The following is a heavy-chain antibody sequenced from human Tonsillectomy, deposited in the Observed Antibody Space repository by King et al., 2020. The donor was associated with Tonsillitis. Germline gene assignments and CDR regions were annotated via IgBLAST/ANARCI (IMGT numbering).Heavy chain of an antibody. D-gene: IGHD2-21*02. CDR2: IYPGDSAT. V-gene: IGHV5-51*01. J-gene: IGHJ6*03. CDR3: ARQGASVTRFYYYDHMDV. Sequence: VQLVESGAEVKKPGESLKISCQGTGYNFASTWIGWVRQMPGQGLEWMGIIYPGDSATRYSPSFQGQVTISADTSISTAYLHRSSLKASATAMYYCARQGASVTRFYYYDHMDVWGNGTTVTVSS. CDR1: GYNFASTW.